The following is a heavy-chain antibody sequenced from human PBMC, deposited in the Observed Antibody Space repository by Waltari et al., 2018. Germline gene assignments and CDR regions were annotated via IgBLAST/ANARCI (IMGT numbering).Heavy chain of an antibody. CDR3: ATGGIVGATNWFDP. D-gene: IGHD1-26*01. V-gene: IGHV1-18*04. Sequence: QVQLVQSGAEVEKPGASVKVSCKAIGYTFTRYGISWVRQAPGQGLEWMGWVSPHNGDTDYAQKFQGRVTMATDTFMNTAYMELRSLRSEDTAVYYCATGGIVGATNWFDPWGQGTLVTVSS. J-gene: IGHJ5*02. CDR1: GYTFTRYG. CDR2: VSPHNGDT.